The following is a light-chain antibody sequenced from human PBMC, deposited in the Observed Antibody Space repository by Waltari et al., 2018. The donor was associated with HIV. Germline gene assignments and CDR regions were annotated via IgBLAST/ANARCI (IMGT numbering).Light chain of an antibody. Sequence: SELTQDPAVSVALVQTVRITCQGDSLRNYYATWYQQKPGQAPVLVIYGKNNRPSGIPDRFSGSSSGNTASLTITATQADDEADYYCNSWDTNPEGVVFGGGTKLTVL. CDR3: NSWDTNPEGVV. CDR2: GKN. CDR1: SLRNYY. J-gene: IGLJ3*02. V-gene: IGLV3-19*01.